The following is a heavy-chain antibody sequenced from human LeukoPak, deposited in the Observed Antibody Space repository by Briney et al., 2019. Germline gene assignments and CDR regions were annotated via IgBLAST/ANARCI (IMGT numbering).Heavy chain of an antibody. CDR2: INPSGGST. CDR3: ARGPAAGYFDY. Sequence: ASVKVSCKASGYTFTSYYMHWVRQAPRQGLEWMGIINPSGGSTSYAQKFQGRVTMTRDMSTSTVYMELSSLRSEDTAVYYCARGPAAGYFDYWGQGTLVTVSS. D-gene: IGHD2-2*01. V-gene: IGHV1-46*01. CDR1: GYTFTSYY. J-gene: IGHJ4*02.